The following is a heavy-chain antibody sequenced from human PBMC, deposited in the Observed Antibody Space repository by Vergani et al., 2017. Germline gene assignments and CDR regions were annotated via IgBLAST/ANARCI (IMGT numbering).Heavy chain of an antibody. CDR2: ISSSSSYI. V-gene: IGHV3-21*01. CDR3: ARDRVAARTLPFRELIH. Sequence: EVQLLESGGGLVQPGGSLRLSCAASGFTFSSYAMSWVRQAPGKGLEWVSSISSSSSYIYYADSVKGRFTISRDNAKNSLYLQMNSLRAEDTAVYYCARDRVAARTLPFRELIHWGQGTLVTVSS. D-gene: IGHD6-6*01. CDR1: GFTFSSYA. J-gene: IGHJ4*02.